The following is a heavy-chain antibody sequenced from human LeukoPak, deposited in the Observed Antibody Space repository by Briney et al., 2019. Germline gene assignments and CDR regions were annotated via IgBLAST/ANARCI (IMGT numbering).Heavy chain of an antibody. CDR3: ARDSSSFPNYFDY. CDR2: IYSDGST. D-gene: IGHD3-3*02. J-gene: IGHJ4*02. Sequence: GGSLRLSCAASGFTVSSTYMSWVRQAPGKGLEWVSLIYSDGSTFYADSVKGRFTISRDNSKNTLYLQMSSLRAGDTAVYYCARDSSSFPNYFDYWGQGTLVTVSS. V-gene: IGHV3-53*01. CDR1: GFTVSSTY.